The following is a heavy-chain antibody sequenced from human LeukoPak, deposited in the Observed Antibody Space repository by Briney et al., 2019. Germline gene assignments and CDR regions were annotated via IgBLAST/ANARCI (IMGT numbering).Heavy chain of an antibody. CDR1: GGSVSSGSSY. Sequence: SETLSLTCTVSGGSVSSGSSYWSWIRQPPGKGLEWIGYIYYSGSTNYNASLKSRVTISVDTSKNQFSLKLSSVTAADTAVYYCARHGSGYFRFDQWGQGTLVTVSS. J-gene: IGHJ4*02. CDR2: IYYSGST. V-gene: IGHV4-61*01. CDR3: ARHGSGYFRFDQ. D-gene: IGHD3-22*01.